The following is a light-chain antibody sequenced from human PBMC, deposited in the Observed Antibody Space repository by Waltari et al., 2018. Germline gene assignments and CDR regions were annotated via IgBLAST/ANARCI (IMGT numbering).Light chain of an antibody. CDR2: YAN. CDR1: QGISSY. V-gene: IGKV1-13*02. Sequence: IQMSQSQSSLSASVGDRVTITCRASQGISSYLNWYQQKPGKAPKLLIYYANSLASGVPSRFSGSGSGTEFTLTISSLQPEDFATYYCQQGNSNPWTFGQGTKVEIK. J-gene: IGKJ1*01. CDR3: QQGNSNPWT.